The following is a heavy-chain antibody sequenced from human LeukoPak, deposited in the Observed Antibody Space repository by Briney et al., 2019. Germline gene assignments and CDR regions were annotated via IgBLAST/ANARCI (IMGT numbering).Heavy chain of an antibody. CDR2: ISSSSSYI. Sequence: GGSLRLSCAASGFTFSSYSMNWVRQAPGKGLEWVSSISSSSSYIYYADSVKGRFTISRDNAKNSLYLQMNSLRADDTAVYYCARDAKDILTGYYEDYWGQGTLVTVSS. D-gene: IGHD3-9*01. CDR1: GFTFSSYS. J-gene: IGHJ4*02. CDR3: ARDAKDILTGYYEDY. V-gene: IGHV3-21*04.